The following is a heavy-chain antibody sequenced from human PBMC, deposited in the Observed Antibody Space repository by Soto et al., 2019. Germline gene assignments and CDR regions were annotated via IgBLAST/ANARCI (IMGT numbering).Heavy chain of an antibody. J-gene: IGHJ4*02. CDR2: IYYSGST. CDR3: ASIAARSDVGY. Sequence: SETLSLTCTVSGGSISSYYWSWIRQPPGKGLEWIGYIYYSGSTNYNPSLKSRVTISVDTSKNQFSLKLSSVTAADTAVYYCASIAARSDVGYWGQGTLITVSS. CDR1: GGSISSYY. V-gene: IGHV4-59*01. D-gene: IGHD6-6*01.